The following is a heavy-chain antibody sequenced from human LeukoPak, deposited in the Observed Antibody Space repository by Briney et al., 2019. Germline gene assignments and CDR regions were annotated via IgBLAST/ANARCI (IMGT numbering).Heavy chain of an antibody. Sequence: GGSLRLSCAASGFSFSSYGMSWVRQAPGKGLEWVSAISGSGGSTYYADSVKGRFTISRDNSKNTLYLQMNSLRAEDTAVYYCVPGYCSSTSCCLDYWGQGTLVTVSS. CDR1: GFSFSSYG. D-gene: IGHD2-2*01. V-gene: IGHV3-23*01. CDR2: ISGSGGST. J-gene: IGHJ4*02. CDR3: VPGYCSSTSCCLDY.